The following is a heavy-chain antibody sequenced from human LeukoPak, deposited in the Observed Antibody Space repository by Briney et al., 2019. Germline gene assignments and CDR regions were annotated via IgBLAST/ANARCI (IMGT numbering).Heavy chain of an antibody. Sequence: AETLSLTCTVSGGSISSYYWSWIRQPPGKGLEWIGYIYNIGSTNYNTSIKVAVTMSVDTSKNQFSLNVTSVTAANTAVYYCARGYCSDVYCYGASHWFDPWGQGTLVTVSS. D-gene: IGHD2-15*01. CDR1: GGSISSYY. J-gene: IGHJ5*02. V-gene: IGHV4-59*08. CDR2: IYNIGST. CDR3: ARGYCSDVYCYGASHWFDP.